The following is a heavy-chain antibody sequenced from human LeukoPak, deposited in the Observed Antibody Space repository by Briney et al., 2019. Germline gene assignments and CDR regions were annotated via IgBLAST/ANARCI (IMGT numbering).Heavy chain of an antibody. CDR2: INPTGGST. D-gene: IGHD7-27*01. Sequence: ASVKVSCKAPGYTVTSQYMHWVRQAPGQGLEWVGVINPTGGSTNYAQKFQGRVTMTRDTSTSTVYMEVSSLRSEDTAVYYCARGNWGLPPDGIDYWGQGTLVTVSS. CDR3: ARGNWGLPPDGIDY. V-gene: IGHV1-46*01. CDR1: GYTVTSQY. J-gene: IGHJ4*02.